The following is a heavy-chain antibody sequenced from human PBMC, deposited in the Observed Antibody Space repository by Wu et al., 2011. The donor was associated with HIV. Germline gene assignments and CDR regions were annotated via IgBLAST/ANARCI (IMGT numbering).Heavy chain of an antibody. Sequence: QLVQSGTEVKKPGASVKVSCETSGYMFTSYGVSWVRQAPGQGLEWMGWISADNGDTNYAQKLQGRVTMTTDTSTSTAYMELRSLRSDDTAVYYCARDRARSSGWYYFDYWGQGTLVTVSS. CDR3: ARDRARSSGWYYFDY. CDR2: ISADNGDT. V-gene: IGHV1-18*01. CDR1: GYMFTSYG. D-gene: IGHD6-19*01. J-gene: IGHJ4*02.